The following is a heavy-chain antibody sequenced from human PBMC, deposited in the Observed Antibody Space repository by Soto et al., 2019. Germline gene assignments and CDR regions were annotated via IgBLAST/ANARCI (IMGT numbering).Heavy chain of an antibody. J-gene: IGHJ4*02. CDR1: GGSISSYY. D-gene: IGHD4-17*01. CDR3: ARHKGGYGDSSFDY. V-gene: IGHV4-59*08. Sequence: SETLSLTCTVSGGSISSYYWSWIRQPPGKGLEWIGYIYYSGSTNYNPSLKSRVTISVDTSKNQFSLKLSSVTATDTAVYYCARHKGGYGDSSFDYWGQGTLVTVSS. CDR2: IYYSGST.